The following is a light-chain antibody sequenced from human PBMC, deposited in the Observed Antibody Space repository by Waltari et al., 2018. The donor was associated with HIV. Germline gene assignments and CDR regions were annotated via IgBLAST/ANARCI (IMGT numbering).Light chain of an antibody. CDR2: SAS. CDR3: QQYNNWPPIT. Sequence: EIVVTQSPATLSLSRGERATLSCRSSQSIISKLAWYQQKPCQPPRLLIYSASTRVAGIPARFSGSGSWTEFTLTISSMQYEDFAVYYCQQYNNWPPITFGGGTKVEIK. CDR1: QSIISK. V-gene: IGKV3-15*01. J-gene: IGKJ4*01.